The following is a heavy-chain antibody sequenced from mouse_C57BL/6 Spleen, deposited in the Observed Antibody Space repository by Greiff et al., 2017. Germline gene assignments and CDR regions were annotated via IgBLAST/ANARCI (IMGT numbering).Heavy chain of an antibody. D-gene: IGHD1-1*01. J-gene: IGHJ2*01. CDR1: GYTFTSYW. V-gene: IGHV1-61*01. CDR2: IYPTDSET. CDR3: ARSVLRSYYCDY. Sequence: QVQLQQPGAELVRPGSSVKLSCKASGYTFTSYWMDWVKQRPGQGLEWIGNIYPTDSETHYNQKFKDKATLTVDKSSSTAYMQLSSLTSEDSAVYYCARSVLRSYYCDYGGKGTALTVSS.